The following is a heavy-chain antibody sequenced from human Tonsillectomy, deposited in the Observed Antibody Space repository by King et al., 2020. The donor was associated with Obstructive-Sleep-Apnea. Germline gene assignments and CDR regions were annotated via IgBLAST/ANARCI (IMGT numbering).Heavy chain of an antibody. V-gene: IGHV3-30*18. CDR3: AKDREYYGSLPLYGLDV. CDR2: ISYDGTNK. Sequence: VQLVESGGGVVQPGRSLRLSCEASGFTFSTYGMHWVRQAPGKGLEWVALISYDGTNKYYGDSVKGRFTISRDDSKTTLYLQMNSLRLEDTALYYCAKDREYYGSLPLYGLDVWGQGTTVSVSS. D-gene: IGHD3-10*01. J-gene: IGHJ6*02. CDR1: GFTFSTYG.